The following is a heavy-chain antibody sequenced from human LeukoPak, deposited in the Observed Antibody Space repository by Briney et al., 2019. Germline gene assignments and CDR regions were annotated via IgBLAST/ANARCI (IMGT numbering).Heavy chain of an antibody. CDR2: IYYSGST. CDR1: GGSISSYY. CDR3: ARHGASGSYLYYFDY. D-gene: IGHD1-26*01. Sequence: PSETLSLTCTAPGGSISSYYWSWIRQTPGKGLGWIGYIYYSGSTNSNPSLKSRVTISVDTSKNQCSLKRSSVTAADTAVYFCARHGASGSYLYYFDYGGQGTLVTVSS. J-gene: IGHJ4*02. V-gene: IGHV4-59*08.